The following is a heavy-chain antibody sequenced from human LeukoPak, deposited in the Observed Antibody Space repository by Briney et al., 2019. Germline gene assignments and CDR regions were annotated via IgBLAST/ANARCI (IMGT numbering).Heavy chain of an antibody. J-gene: IGHJ3*01. D-gene: IGHD4-17*01. CDR2: IGCSGSHT. CDR1: GFTFSNYA. Sequence: QAWGSLRLSCAASGFTFSNYAMTWVRQAPGKGLEWVSSIGCSGSHTQYADSVRGRFTISRDNSRNTLYLTMNSLRGEDTAVYFCGRDPNGDYVGAFDFWGQGTMVTLSS. V-gene: IGHV3-23*01. CDR3: GRDPNGDYVGAFDF.